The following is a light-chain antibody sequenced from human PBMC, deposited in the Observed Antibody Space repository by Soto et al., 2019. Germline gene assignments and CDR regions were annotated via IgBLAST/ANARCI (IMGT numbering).Light chain of an antibody. CDR1: SSDVGGYNY. J-gene: IGLJ1*01. CDR3: CAYTSSGTRV. CDR2: EVS. Sequence: QSVLTQPASVSGSPGQSITISCTGTSSDVGGYNYVSWYQQYPGKAPQLMIYEVSNRPSGVSNRFSGSKSGNTASLTISGLQAEDEADYYCCAYTSSGTRVFGTGTKVTVL. V-gene: IGLV2-14*01.